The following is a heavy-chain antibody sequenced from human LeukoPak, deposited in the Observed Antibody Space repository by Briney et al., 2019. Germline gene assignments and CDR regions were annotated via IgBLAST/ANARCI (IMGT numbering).Heavy chain of an antibody. D-gene: IGHD4-23*01. CDR3: ARGIFYGGRNQYIWFDL. CDR1: GVSISSHY. J-gene: IGHJ5*02. Sequence: SETLSLTSTVSGVSISSHYWGWIRQPPGRGLEWIGYLYGSGTTKDNPSLRSRVTLSPDTSKSQFSLRLTSVTAADTAAYYCARGIFYGGRNQYIWFDLWGQGTLVTVSS. V-gene: IGHV4-59*11. CDR2: LYGSGTT.